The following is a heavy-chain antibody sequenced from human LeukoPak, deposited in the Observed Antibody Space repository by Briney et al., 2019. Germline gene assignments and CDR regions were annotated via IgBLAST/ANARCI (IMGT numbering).Heavy chain of an antibody. CDR1: GGSISSYY. Sequence: SETLSLTCTVSGGSISSYYWSWIRQRPGKGLEWIAYISYSGSTNYNPSLKSRVTISVDTSKNQFSLKLSSVTAADTAMYYCARHVSGDYAWLDVWGQGTAVTVSS. D-gene: IGHD4-17*01. J-gene: IGHJ6*02. CDR3: ARHVSGDYAWLDV. CDR2: ISYSGST. V-gene: IGHV4-59*08.